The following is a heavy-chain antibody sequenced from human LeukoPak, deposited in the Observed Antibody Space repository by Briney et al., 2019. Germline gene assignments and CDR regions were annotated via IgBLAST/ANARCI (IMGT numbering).Heavy chain of an antibody. CDR3: ATGGYCSSTSCRYRYYYYYGMDV. J-gene: IGHJ6*02. V-gene: IGHV1-8*02. CDR1: GYTFTSYD. CDR2: MNPNSGNR. D-gene: IGHD2-2*01. Sequence: ASVKVSCKASGYTFTSYDINWVRQTTGQGLEWIGWMNPNSGNRGYAQKFQGRVTMTRNTSISTAYMELSSLRSEDTAVYYCATGGYCSSTSCRYRYYYYYGMDVWGQGTTVTVSS.